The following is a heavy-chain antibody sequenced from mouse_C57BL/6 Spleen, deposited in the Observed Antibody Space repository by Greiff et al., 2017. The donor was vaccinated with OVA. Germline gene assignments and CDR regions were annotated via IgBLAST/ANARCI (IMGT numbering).Heavy chain of an antibody. CDR2: IYPGDGDT. D-gene: IGHD4-1*01. V-gene: IGHV1-82*01. Sequence: QVQLQQSGPELVKPGASVKISCKASGYAFSSSWMNWVKQRPGKGLEWIGRIYPGDGDTNYNGKFKGKATLTADKSSSTAYMQLSSLTSEDSAVCFCAGGGLGWDGGFAYWGQGTLVTVSA. CDR1: GYAFSSSW. CDR3: AGGGLGWDGGFAY. J-gene: IGHJ3*01.